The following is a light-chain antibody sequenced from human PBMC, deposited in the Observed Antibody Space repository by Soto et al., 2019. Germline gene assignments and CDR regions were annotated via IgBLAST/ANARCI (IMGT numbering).Light chain of an antibody. V-gene: IGLV2-14*01. J-gene: IGLJ1*01. Sequence: QSALTQPASVSGSPGQSITISCTGTSSDIGAYNFVSWYQQHPGEAPKLLINEVSHRPSGVSNRFSGSKSGNSASLAISGLQPEDEADYYCSSYAGRSTVDVFGTGTKV. CDR2: EVS. CDR3: SSYAGRSTVDV. CDR1: SSDIGAYNF.